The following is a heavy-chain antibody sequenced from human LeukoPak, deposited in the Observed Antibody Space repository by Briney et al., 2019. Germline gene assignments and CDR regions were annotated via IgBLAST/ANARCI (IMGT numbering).Heavy chain of an antibody. V-gene: IGHV1-2*02. Sequence: ASVKVSCKASGYTFTGYYMHWVRQAPGQGLGWMGWINPNSGGTNYAQKFQGRVTMTRDTSISTAYMELSRLRSDDTAVYYCARVKYSSSWSYVPPVYWGQGTLVTVSS. CDR3: ARVKYSSSWSYVPPVY. CDR2: INPNSGGT. CDR1: GYTFTGYY. J-gene: IGHJ4*02. D-gene: IGHD6-13*01.